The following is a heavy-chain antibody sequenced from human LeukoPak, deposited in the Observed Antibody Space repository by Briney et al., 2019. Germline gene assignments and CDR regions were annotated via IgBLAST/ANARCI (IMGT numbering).Heavy chain of an antibody. D-gene: IGHD1-14*01. CDR3: ARSNQADDY. CDR1: GFTFSSYW. V-gene: IGHV3-74*01. J-gene: IGHJ4*02. Sequence: GGSLRLSCAAPGFTFSSYWMHWVRQVPGKGLVWVSRINSDGSSITYADSVKGRFTISRDNAKNTLYLQMDSLRAEDTGVYYRARSNQADDYWGQGTLVTVSS. CDR2: INSDGSSI.